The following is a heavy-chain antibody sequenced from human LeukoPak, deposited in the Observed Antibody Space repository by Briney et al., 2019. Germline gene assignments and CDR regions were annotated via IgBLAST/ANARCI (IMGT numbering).Heavy chain of an antibody. CDR2: INPNSGGT. CDR3: ARETTVVISVTNWFDP. Sequence: ASVKVSCKASGYTFTGYYMHWVRQAPGQGLEWMGWINPNSGGTNYAQKFQGRVTMTRDTSISTAYMELSRLRSDDTAVYYCARETTVVISVTNWFDPWGQGTPVTVSS. V-gene: IGHV1-2*02. J-gene: IGHJ5*02. CDR1: GYTFTGYY. D-gene: IGHD4-23*01.